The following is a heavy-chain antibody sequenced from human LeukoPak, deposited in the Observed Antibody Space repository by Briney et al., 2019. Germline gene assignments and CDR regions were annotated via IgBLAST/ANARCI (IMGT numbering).Heavy chain of an antibody. V-gene: IGHV4-34*01. CDR2: INHSGST. CDR3: ARVKRARQWLAYYYMDV. CDR1: GGSFIGYY. D-gene: IGHD6-19*01. Sequence: SETLSLTCAIYGGSFIGYYWSWIRQPPGKGLEWIGEINHSGSTNYNPSLKSRVTISVDTSKNQFSLKLSSVTAADTAVYYCARVKRARQWLAYYYMDVWGKGTTVTVSS. J-gene: IGHJ6*03.